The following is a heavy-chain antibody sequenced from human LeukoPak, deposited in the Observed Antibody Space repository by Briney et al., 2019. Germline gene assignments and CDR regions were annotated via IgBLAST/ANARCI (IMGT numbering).Heavy chain of an antibody. V-gene: IGHV1-18*01. CDR2: ISAHDGTR. CDR3: ARRSTLYGSGRFYFDY. J-gene: IGHJ4*02. CDR1: GYTFTSYG. D-gene: IGHD2-15*01. Sequence: ASVKVSCKASGYTFTSYGISWVRQAPGQGLEWMGWISAHDGTRNYALKHEDRITMTTDTSTSTAYMELRGLRSDDTAVYYCARRSTLYGSGRFYFDYWGQGTLVTVSS.